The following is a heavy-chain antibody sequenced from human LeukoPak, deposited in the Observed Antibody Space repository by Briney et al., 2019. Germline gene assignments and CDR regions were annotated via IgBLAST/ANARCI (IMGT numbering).Heavy chain of an antibody. J-gene: IGHJ4*02. D-gene: IGHD3-10*01. CDR1: GFTFSSYA. CDR2: ISGSGGST. Sequence: GESLRLSCAASGFTFSSYAMSWVRQAPGKGLEWVSAISGSGGSTYYADSVKGRFTISRDNSKNTLYLQMNSLRAEDTAVYYCAKAWSRGLLWFGELRYYFDYWGQGTLVTVSS. CDR3: AKAWSRGLLWFGELRYYFDY. V-gene: IGHV3-23*01.